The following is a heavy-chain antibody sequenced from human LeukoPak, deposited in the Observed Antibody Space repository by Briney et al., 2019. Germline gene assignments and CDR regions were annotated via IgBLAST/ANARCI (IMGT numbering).Heavy chain of an antibody. Sequence: GGSLRLSCAASGFSFSTSWMHWVRHAPGKGLVWVSRMDSDGSNIAYADSVKGRFTISRDNAKNMLYLQMNSLRVEDTAVYYCAKDLAQWLVRGGYCYYGMDVWGQGTTVTVSS. V-gene: IGHV3-74*01. CDR1: GFSFSTSW. CDR3: AKDLAQWLVRGGYCYYGMDV. J-gene: IGHJ6*02. D-gene: IGHD6-19*01. CDR2: MDSDGSNI.